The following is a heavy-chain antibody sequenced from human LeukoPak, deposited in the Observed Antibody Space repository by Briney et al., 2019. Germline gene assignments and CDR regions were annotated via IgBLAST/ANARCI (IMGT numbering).Heavy chain of an antibody. CDR2: ISSSSSYI. CDR1: GFTFRSNR. CDR3: ARDRIPHCSGGSCSSFDY. V-gene: IGHV3-21*01. Sequence: GGSLRLSCVVSGFTFRSNRMNWVRQAPGKGLEWVSSISSSSSYIYYADSVKGRFTISRDNAKNSLYLQMNSLRVGDTAVYYCARDRIPHCSGGSCSSFDYWGQGTLVTVSS. J-gene: IGHJ4*02. D-gene: IGHD2-15*01.